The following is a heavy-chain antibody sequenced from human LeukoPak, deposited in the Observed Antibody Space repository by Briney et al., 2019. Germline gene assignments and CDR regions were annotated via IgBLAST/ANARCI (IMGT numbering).Heavy chain of an antibody. V-gene: IGHV3-20*04. Sequence: GGSLRLPCAASGFTFDDYGMSWVRQAPGKGLEWVSGINWNGGSTGYADSVKGRFTISRDNAKNSLYLQMNSLRAEDTALYYCARVEQETVDPDFDYWGQGTLVTVSS. CDR1: GFTFDDYG. D-gene: IGHD4-11*01. CDR2: INWNGGST. CDR3: ARVEQETVDPDFDY. J-gene: IGHJ4*02.